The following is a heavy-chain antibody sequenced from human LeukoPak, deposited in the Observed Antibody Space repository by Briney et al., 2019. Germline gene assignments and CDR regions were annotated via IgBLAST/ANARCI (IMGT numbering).Heavy chain of an antibody. CDR1: GYSFTNYW. D-gene: IGHD1-1*01. CDR2: IIPIFGTA. V-gene: IGHV1-69*01. CDR3: AREGYPSNFDY. J-gene: IGHJ4*02. Sequence: KISCECSGYSFTNYWIGWVRQMPGKGLEWMGGIIPIFGTANYAQKFQGRVTITADESTSTAYMELSSLRSEDTAVYYCAREGYPSNFDYWGQGTLVTVSS.